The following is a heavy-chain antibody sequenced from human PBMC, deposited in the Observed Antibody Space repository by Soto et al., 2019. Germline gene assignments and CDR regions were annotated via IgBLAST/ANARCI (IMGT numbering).Heavy chain of an antibody. J-gene: IGHJ6*02. CDR3: ARDDYHYDGLGV. Sequence: EVQLVESGGGLVQPGGSLRLSCAASGFTFSSYEMNWVRQAPGKGLEWVSYISSNIRTIYYADSVKGRVTISRDNAKNSLYLQMNSLRVEDTGVYYCARDDYHYDGLGVWGQGTTVTVAS. V-gene: IGHV3-48*03. CDR2: ISSNIRTI. CDR1: GFTFSSYE.